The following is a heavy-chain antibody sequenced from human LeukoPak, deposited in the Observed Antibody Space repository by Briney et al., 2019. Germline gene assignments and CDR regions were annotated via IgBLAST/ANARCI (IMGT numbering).Heavy chain of an antibody. V-gene: IGHV1-8*01. D-gene: IGHD6-6*01. CDR3: ARGHRKWSLAAQIYYFDY. CDR2: MNPNSGNT. CDR1: GYTFTRYD. J-gene: IGHJ4*02. Sequence: ASVKVSCKASGYTFTRYDMNWVRQPTGQGLEWMGWMNPNSGNTGYAQKFQGRVTMTRNTSISTAYMELSSLRSEDTAVYYCARGHRKWSLAAQIYYFDYWGQGTLVTVSS.